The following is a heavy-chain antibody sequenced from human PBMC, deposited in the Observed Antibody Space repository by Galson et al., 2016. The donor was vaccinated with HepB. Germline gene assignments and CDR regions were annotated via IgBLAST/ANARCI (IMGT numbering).Heavy chain of an antibody. D-gene: IGHD1-26*01. CDR1: GGTFGTYA. J-gene: IGHJ6*02. CDR3: AREREGAAGYYYYGMDV. Sequence: CKASGGTFGTYAISWVRQAPGQGLDWMGGIIPIYGTTHYAQKFQGRVTMTADESTNTAYMELSSLRSEDTAVYYCAREREGAAGYYYYGMDVWGQGTPVTVSS. V-gene: IGHV1-69*01. CDR2: IIPIYGTT.